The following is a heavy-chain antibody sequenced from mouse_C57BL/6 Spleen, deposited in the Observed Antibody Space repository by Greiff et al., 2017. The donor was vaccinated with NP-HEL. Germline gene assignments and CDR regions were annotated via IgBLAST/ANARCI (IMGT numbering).Heavy chain of an antibody. CDR3: ARYDYGSSSYAMDY. CDR2: IDPSDSYT. V-gene: IGHV1-50*01. Sequence: QVQLQQPGAELVKPGASVKLSCKASGYTFTSYWMQWVKQRPGQGLEWIGEIDPSDSYTNYNQKFKGKATLTVDTSSSTAYMQRSSLTSEDSAVYYCARYDYGSSSYAMDYWGQGTSVTVSA. J-gene: IGHJ4*01. CDR1: GYTFTSYW. D-gene: IGHD1-1*01.